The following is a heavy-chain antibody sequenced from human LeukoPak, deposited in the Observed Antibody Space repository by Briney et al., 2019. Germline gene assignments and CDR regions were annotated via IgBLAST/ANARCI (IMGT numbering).Heavy chain of an antibody. CDR3: ARGRGCSSTSCYYYYYYYMDV. V-gene: IGHV4-59*12. Sequence: SETLSLTCSVSDDSITMYYRTWIRQPPGKGLEWIGYVDHAGSTNYNPSLKSRVTISVDTSKNQFSLKLSSVTAADTAVYYCARGRGCSSTSCYYYYYYYMDVWGKGTTVTVSS. CDR1: DDSITMYY. CDR2: VDHAGST. D-gene: IGHD2-2*01. J-gene: IGHJ6*03.